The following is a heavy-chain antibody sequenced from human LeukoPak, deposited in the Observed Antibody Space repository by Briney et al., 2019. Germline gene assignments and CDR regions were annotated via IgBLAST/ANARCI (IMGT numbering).Heavy chain of an antibody. CDR3: AKEDRIAVAGISNAFDI. V-gene: IGHV3-23*01. CDR1: GFTFSSYA. Sequence: GGSLRLSCAASGFTFSSYAMSWVRQAPGKGLGWVSAISGSGGSRYYADSVKGRFTISRDNSKNTLYLQMNSLRAEDTAVYYCAKEDRIAVAGISNAFDIWRQGTMVTVSS. D-gene: IGHD6-19*01. J-gene: IGHJ3*02. CDR2: ISGSGGSR.